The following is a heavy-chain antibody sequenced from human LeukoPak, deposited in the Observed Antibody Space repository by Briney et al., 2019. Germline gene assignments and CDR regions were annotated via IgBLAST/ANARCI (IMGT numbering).Heavy chain of an antibody. J-gene: IGHJ4*02. V-gene: IGHV4-39*01. CDR2: IYYSGST. Sequence: SETLSLTCTVSGGSISSSSYYWGWIRQPPGKGLEWIGSIYYSGSTYYNPSLKSRVTISVDTSKNQFSLKLSSVTAADTAVYCCASPGYGGNSGVIDYWGQGTLVTVSS. CDR1: GGSISSSSYY. D-gene: IGHD4-23*01. CDR3: ASPGYGGNSGVIDY.